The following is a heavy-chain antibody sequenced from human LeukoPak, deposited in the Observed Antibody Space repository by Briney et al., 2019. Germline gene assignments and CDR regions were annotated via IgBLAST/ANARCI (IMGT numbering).Heavy chain of an antibody. CDR2: IRSKAYGGTT. Sequence: GGSLRLSCTASGFTFGDYAVSWFRQAPGKGLEWVGFIRSKAYGGTTEYAASVKGRFTISRDDSKSIAYLQMNSLKTEDTAVYYCTRDSENYYDSSGYYVADYWGQGTLVTVSS. J-gene: IGHJ4*02. CDR3: TRDSENYYDSSGYYVADY. D-gene: IGHD3-22*01. CDR1: GFTFGDYA. V-gene: IGHV3-49*03.